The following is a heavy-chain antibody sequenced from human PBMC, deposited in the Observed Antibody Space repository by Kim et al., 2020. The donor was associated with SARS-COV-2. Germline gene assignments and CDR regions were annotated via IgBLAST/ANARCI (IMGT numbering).Heavy chain of an antibody. J-gene: IGHJ4*02. CDR1: GFTFSSYA. D-gene: IGHD3-10*01. CDR3: ARDGSTEYQLLWGYYYGSGSYYNIDY. V-gene: IGHV3-30*04. Sequence: GGSLRLSCAASGFTFSSYAMHWVRQAPGKGLEWVAVISYDGSNKYYADSVKGRFTISRDNSKNTLYLQMNSLRAEDTAVYYCARDGSTEYQLLWGYYYGSGSYYNIDYWGQGTLVTVSS. CDR2: ISYDGSNK.